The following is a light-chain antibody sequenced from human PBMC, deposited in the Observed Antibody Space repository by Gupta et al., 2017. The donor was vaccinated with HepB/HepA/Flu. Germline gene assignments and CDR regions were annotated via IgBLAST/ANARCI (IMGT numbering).Light chain of an antibody. CDR1: QYIASY. J-gene: IGKJ5*01. Sequence: DTQMTQSPSSLSASVGDRVTITCRASQYIASYLNWYQQKPGKAPKLLIYAASSLQSGVPSRFSGSGSGTGFTLTLISLQPEDFATYYCQQGYTTPITFGQGTRLEIK. CDR2: AAS. V-gene: IGKV1-39*01. CDR3: QQGYTTPIT.